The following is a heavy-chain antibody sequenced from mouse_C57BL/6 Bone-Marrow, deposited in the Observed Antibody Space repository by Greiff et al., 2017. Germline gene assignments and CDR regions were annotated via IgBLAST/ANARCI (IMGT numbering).Heavy chain of an antibody. CDR3: ARRVIYYYGSWAY. CDR1: GYTFTSYW. J-gene: IGHJ3*01. V-gene: IGHV1-59*01. D-gene: IGHD1-1*01. Sequence: VQLQQPGAELVRPGTSVKLSCKASGYTFTSYWMHWVKQRPGQGLEWIGVIDPSDSYTNYNQKFKGKATLTVDTSSSTAYMQLSSLTSEDSAVXYCARRVIYYYGSWAYWGQGTLVTVSA. CDR2: IDPSDSYT.